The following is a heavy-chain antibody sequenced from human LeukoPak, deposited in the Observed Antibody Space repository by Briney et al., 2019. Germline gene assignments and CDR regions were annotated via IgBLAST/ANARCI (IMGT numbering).Heavy chain of an antibody. CDR3: ARGRRDIVVVPAAMSPLPSYYYMDV. Sequence: ASVKVSCKTSGYTFTNYAMNWVRQAPGQGLEWMGWIHPSTGNPTYAQGFTGRFVFSLDTSVSTTYLQISSLKAEDTAVYYCARGRRDIVVVPAAMSPLPSYYYMDVWGKGTTVTVSS. CDR1: GYTFTNYA. V-gene: IGHV7-4-1*02. D-gene: IGHD2-2*01. J-gene: IGHJ6*03. CDR2: IHPSTGNP.